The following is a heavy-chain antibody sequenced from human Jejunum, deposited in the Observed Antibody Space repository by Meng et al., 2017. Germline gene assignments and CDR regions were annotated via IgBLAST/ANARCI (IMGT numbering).Heavy chain of an antibody. J-gene: IGHJ4*02. CDR1: GFAFSAYW. D-gene: IGHD3-16*01. V-gene: IGHV3-7*01. CDR2: IKEDGSEI. Sequence: GESLKISCAASGFAFSAYWMAWVRQAPGKGLEWVAKIKEDGSEIYYVDSVRGRFTMSRDNAKNSLYLQRNNLRAEDTAVYYCARDATRGGDFDYWGQGTLVTVSS. CDR3: ARDATRGGDFDY.